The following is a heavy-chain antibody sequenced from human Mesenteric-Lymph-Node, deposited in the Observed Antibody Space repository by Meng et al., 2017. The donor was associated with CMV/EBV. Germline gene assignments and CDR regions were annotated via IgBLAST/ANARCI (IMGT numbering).Heavy chain of an antibody. D-gene: IGHD1-1*01. CDR2: INPNSGGT. Sequence: ASVKVSCKTSGYMFTGYYIHWVRQAPGQGLEWMGWINPNSGGTNYAQKFQGRVTMTRDTSISTAYMELSRLRSDDTAVYYCARGGPNWNYYYYYGMDVWGQGTTVTVSS. J-gene: IGHJ6*02. V-gene: IGHV1-2*02. CDR3: ARGGPNWNYYYYYGMDV. CDR1: GYMFTGYY.